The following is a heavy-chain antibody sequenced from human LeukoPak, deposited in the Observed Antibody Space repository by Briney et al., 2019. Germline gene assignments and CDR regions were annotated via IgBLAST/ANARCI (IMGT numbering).Heavy chain of an antibody. CDR2: IYYSGRT. Sequence: SETLSLTCTVSGGSISGFHWNWIRQPPGRGLEWIGYIYYSGRTDSNPSLKSRVTVSVDTSKNQFNLRLTSVTAADTAMYYCARRNDFDIWGPGTMVTVSS. CDR3: ARRNDFDI. V-gene: IGHV4-59*08. CDR1: GGSISGFH. J-gene: IGHJ3*02.